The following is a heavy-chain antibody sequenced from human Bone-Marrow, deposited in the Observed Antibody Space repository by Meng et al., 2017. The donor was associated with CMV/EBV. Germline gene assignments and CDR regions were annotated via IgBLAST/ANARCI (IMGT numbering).Heavy chain of an antibody. CDR3: ASPNY. CDR1: GDCIRRGGSY. Sequence: TMSLTCTGSGDCIRRGGSYWTWIRERPGKGWEWSGYNYASGSTYYNPTHQSRSTISLDTSKNQFSPKLSSVNAGARAVYYCASPNYWGQGTLVTVSS. CDR2: NYASGST. V-gene: IGHV4-31*03. J-gene: IGHJ4*02.